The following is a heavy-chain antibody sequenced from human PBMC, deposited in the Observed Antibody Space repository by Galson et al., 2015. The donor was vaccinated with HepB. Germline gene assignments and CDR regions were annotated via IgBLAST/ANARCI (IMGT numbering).Heavy chain of an antibody. Sequence: SVKVSCKASGYTFTSYGISWVRQAPGQGLEWMGWISAYNGNTNYAQKLQGKVTMTTDTSTSTAYMELRSLRSDDTAVYYCARGKIAAAGERGYNWFDPWGQGTLVTVSS. V-gene: IGHV1-18*04. CDR3: ARGKIAAAGERGYNWFDP. J-gene: IGHJ5*02. D-gene: IGHD6-13*01. CDR2: ISAYNGNT. CDR1: GYTFTSYG.